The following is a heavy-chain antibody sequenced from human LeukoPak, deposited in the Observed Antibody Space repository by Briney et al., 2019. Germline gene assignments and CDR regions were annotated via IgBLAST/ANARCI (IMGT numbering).Heavy chain of an antibody. CDR3: ARDGGSRYYDFWSGYQYYYYYYMDV. D-gene: IGHD3-3*01. CDR1: GYTFTGYY. CDR2: INPNSGGT. Sequence: EASVKVSCKASGYTFTGYYMHWVRQAPGQGLEWMGWINPNSGGTNYAQKFQGRVTMTRDTSISTAYMELSRLRSDDTAVYYCARDGGSRYYDFWSGYQYYYYYYMDVWGKGTTVTVSS. V-gene: IGHV1-2*02. J-gene: IGHJ6*03.